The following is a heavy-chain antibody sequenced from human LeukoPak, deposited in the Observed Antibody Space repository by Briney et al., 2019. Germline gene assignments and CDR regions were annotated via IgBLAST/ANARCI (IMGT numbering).Heavy chain of an antibody. V-gene: IGHV3-53*01. CDR2: IYADGGT. Sequence: GGSLRLSCAASGFSVTTNYMTWVRQAPGKGLEWVSVIYADGGTYYADSVKGRFTMSRDSSRNTLYLQMNNLRVDDTAIYYCGRNLYRTGWKNYLDSWGQGALVTVSS. J-gene: IGHJ4*02. D-gene: IGHD6-19*01. CDR3: GRNLYRTGWKNYLDS. CDR1: GFSVTTNY.